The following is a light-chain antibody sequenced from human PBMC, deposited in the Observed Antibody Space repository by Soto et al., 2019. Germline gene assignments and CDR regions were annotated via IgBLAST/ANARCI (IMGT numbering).Light chain of an antibody. CDR2: GAS. J-gene: IGKJ5*01. V-gene: IGKV3-15*01. Sequence: EIVMTQSPATLSVSPGGRATLSCRASQSISATLAWYQQKPGQAPRLLIHGASTRATGLSARFSGSGSGTDFTLTITRLEPEDSAVYFCQQYTGPPTTFGQGTRLEIK. CDR3: QQYTGPPTT. CDR1: QSISAT.